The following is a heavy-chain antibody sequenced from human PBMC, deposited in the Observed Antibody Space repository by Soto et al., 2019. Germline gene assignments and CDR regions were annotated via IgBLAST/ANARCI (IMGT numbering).Heavy chain of an antibody. V-gene: IGHV2-70*04. CDR1: GFSLSTSGMR. D-gene: IGHD6-13*01. CDR2: IDWDDDK. CDR3: ARSIVAAGNRWFDP. J-gene: IGHJ5*02. Sequence: SGPTLVNPTQTLTLTCTFSGFSLSTSGMRVSWIRQPPGKALEWLARIDWDDDKLYSTSLKTRLTISKDTSKNQVVLTMTNMDPVDTATYYCARSIVAAGNRWFDPWGQGTLVTVSS.